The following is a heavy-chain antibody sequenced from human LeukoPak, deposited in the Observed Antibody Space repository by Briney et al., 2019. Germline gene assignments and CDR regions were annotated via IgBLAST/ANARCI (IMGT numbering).Heavy chain of an antibody. J-gene: IGHJ6*02. CDR3: ARADLQDIVVVPAASGHYYYGMDV. CDR2: IYSGGST. CDR1: GFTVSSNY. D-gene: IGHD2-2*01. Sequence: GGSLRLSCAASGFTVSSNYMSWVRQSPGKGLEWVSVIYSGGSTYYADSVKGRFTISRDNSKNTLYLQMNSLRAEDTAVYYCARADLQDIVVVPAASGHYYYGMDVWGQGTTVTVSS. V-gene: IGHV3-53*01.